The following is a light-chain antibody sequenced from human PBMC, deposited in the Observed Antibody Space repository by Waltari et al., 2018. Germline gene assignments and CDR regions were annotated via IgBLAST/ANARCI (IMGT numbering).Light chain of an antibody. V-gene: IGKV3-15*01. CDR2: GAS. CDR3: HQYNNGPPYN. CDR1: QSVTTN. J-gene: IGKJ2*01. Sequence: EIVMTQSPATLSVSPGERAVLSCRASQSVTTNLAWYQQKTGQAPRLLIYGASTRATNIPARFSGSGSGTEFNLTISSLQSEDFAVYYCHQYNNGPPYNFGQGTKLEI.